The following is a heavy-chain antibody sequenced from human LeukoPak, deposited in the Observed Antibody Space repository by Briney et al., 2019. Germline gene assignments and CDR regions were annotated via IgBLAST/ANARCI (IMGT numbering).Heavy chain of an antibody. Sequence: GGSLRLSCAASGFTFSDYYISWIRHAPGKGLEWVSDISPSGDIISYADSVKGRFIISRDYAKESLHLQMNSLRVEDSAVYYCARETVAGTFDYWGQGTQVTFSS. CDR1: GFTFSDYY. CDR2: ISPSGDII. CDR3: ARETVAGTFDY. D-gene: IGHD6-19*01. V-gene: IGHV3-11*01. J-gene: IGHJ4*02.